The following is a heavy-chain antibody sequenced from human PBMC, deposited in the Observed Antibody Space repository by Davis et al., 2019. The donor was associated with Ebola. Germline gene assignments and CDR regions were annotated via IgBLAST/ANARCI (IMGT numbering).Heavy chain of an antibody. D-gene: IGHD2-8*01. CDR3: ARRPCTNGICLFDY. CDR1: GGSITSISYF. Sequence: SETLSLTCTVSGGSITSISYFWGWIRQPPGKGLEWIGSAHYSGSSYYNPSLKSRVTISVDTSKSQFSLKLTSVTAADTAVYYCARRPCTNGICLFDYWGQGTLVTVSS. J-gene: IGHJ4*02. V-gene: IGHV4-39*01. CDR2: AHYSGSS.